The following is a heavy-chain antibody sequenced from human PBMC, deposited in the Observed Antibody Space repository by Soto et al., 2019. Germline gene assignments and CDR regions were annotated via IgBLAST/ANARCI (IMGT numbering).Heavy chain of an antibody. V-gene: IGHV3-23*01. D-gene: IGHD6-19*01. CDR1: GFTFSSYA. CDR3: AKAPGYSSGWSSGDY. CDR2: ISGSGGST. J-gene: IGHJ4*02. Sequence: LRLSCAASGFTFSSYAMSWVRQAPGKGLEWVSAISGSGGSTYYADSVKGRFTISRDNSKNTLYLQMNSLRAEDTAVYYCAKAPGYSSGWSSGDYWGQGTLVTVSS.